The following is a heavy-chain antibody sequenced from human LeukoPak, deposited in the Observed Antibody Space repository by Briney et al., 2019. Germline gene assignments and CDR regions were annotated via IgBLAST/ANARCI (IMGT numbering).Heavy chain of an antibody. CDR3: ARGELGDRSGFAHFDS. V-gene: IGHV3-23*01. Sequence: GGSLRLSCAASGFTFTTYPMSWVRQAPGKGLEWVSAISASGGGTYYADSVKGRFTISRDNSRSTVFLQMSSLGAEDTAVCFCARGELGDRSGFAHFDSWGQGTLVTVSS. CDR1: GFTFTTYP. J-gene: IGHJ4*02. D-gene: IGHD3-22*01. CDR2: ISASGGGT.